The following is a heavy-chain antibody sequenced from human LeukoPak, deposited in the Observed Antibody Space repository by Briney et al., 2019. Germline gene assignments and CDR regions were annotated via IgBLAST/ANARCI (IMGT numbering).Heavy chain of an antibody. CDR1: GYTFSNYD. CDR3: ARVDSTSPHELDY. V-gene: IGHV1-46*01. D-gene: IGHD6-6*01. CDR2: ITPSGGI. Sequence: GASVKVSCKASGYTFSNYDMNWVRQAPGQGLEWMGMITPSGGISHAQKFQGRVTMTRDMSTNTVYMELSSLRSEGTAVYYCARVDSTSPHELDYWGQGTLVTVSS. J-gene: IGHJ4*02.